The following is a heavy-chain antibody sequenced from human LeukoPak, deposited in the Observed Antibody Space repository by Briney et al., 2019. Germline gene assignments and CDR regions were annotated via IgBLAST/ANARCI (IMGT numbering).Heavy chain of an antibody. CDR1: GFTFRTYG. D-gene: IGHD3-16*01. J-gene: IGHJ3*01. V-gene: IGHV3-30*02. CDR2: IRYDGSDK. CDR3: ANRADYYDSSRALYDAFDL. Sequence: GGSLRLSCAASGFTFRTYGMHWVRQAPGKGLEWVTFIRYDGSDKYYADSVKGRFTISRDNSKNTLFLQMNSLRVEDTAVYYCANRADYYDSSRALYDAFDLWGQGTMVTVSS.